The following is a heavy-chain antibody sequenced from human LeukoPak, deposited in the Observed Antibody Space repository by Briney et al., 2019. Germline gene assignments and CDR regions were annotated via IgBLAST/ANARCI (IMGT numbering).Heavy chain of an antibody. CDR3: ARVGLWHYPVDS. CDR2: ITSSSSII. D-gene: IGHD1-7*01. CDR1: GFTFSSYS. V-gene: IGHV3-48*01. J-gene: IGHJ4*02. Sequence: PGGSLRLSCVGSGFTFSSYSMNWVRQAPGKGLEWVSYITSSSSIIYYGDSVKGRFTVSRDNAKNSLYLQMNSLRAEDTAVYYCARVGLWHYPVDSWGQGTLVTVSS.